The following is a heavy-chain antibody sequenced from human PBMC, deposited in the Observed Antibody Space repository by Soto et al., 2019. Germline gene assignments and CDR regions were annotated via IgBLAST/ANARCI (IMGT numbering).Heavy chain of an antibody. Sequence: ASVKVSCKASGYTFTSYGISWVRQAPGQGLEWMGRISAYNGNTNYAQKLQGRVTMTTDTSTSTAYIELRSLRSDDTAVYYCARDFLPTYYYDSSGYHNWFDPWGQGTLVTVSS. D-gene: IGHD3-22*01. CDR1: GYTFTSYG. J-gene: IGHJ5*02. CDR3: ARDFLPTYYYDSSGYHNWFDP. CDR2: ISAYNGNT. V-gene: IGHV1-18*01.